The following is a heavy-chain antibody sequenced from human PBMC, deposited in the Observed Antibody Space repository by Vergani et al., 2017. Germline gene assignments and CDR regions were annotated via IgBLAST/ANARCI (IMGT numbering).Heavy chain of an antibody. V-gene: IGHV5-51*03. J-gene: IGHJ5*02. CDR3: ARLFLYCSSTSCYHSWFDP. CDR2: IYHGDSDT. CDR1: GYSFTSYW. Sequence: EVQLVQSGAEVKKPGESLKISCKGSGYSFTSYWIGWVRQMPGKGLEWMGMIYHGDSDTRYSPSFQGQVTISADKSISTAYLQWSSLKASDTAMYYCARLFLYCSSTSCYHSWFDPWGQGTLVTVSS. D-gene: IGHD2-2*01.